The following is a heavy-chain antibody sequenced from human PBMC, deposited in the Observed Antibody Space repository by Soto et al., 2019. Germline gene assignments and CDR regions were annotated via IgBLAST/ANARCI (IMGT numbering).Heavy chain of an antibody. CDR1: GGSISSYY. CDR2: IYYSGST. D-gene: IGHD3-16*01. CDR3: ARGSYYARGSYFDY. Sequence: QVQLQESGPGLVKPSETLSLTCTVSGGSISSYYWSWIRQPPGKGLEWIGYIYYSGSTNYNPSLKRRVTISVDTSKNQFSLKLSSVTAADTAVYYCARGSYYARGSYFDYWGQGTLVTVSS. V-gene: IGHV4-59*01. J-gene: IGHJ4*02.